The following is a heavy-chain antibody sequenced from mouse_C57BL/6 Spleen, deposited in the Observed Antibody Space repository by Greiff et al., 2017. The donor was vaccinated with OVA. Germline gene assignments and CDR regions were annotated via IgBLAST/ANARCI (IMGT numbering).Heavy chain of an antibody. D-gene: IGHD1-1*01. Sequence: EVKLQESGGGLVQPGGSLKLSCAASGFTFSDYYMYWVRQTPEKRLEWVAYISNGGGSTYYPDTVKGRFTISRDNAKNTLYLQMSRLKSEDTAMYYCARPGSSYGYVDVWGTGTTVTVSS. CDR2: ISNGGGST. J-gene: IGHJ1*03. CDR3: ARPGSSYGYVDV. V-gene: IGHV5-12*01. CDR1: GFTFSDYY.